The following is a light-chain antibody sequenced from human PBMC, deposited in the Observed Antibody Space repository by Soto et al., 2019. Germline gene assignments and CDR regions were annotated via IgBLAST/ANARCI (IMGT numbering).Light chain of an antibody. CDR2: EVS. J-gene: IGLJ1*01. V-gene: IGLV2-23*02. CDR1: SSDVGSYNL. Sequence: QSALTQPASVSGSPGQSITISCTGTSSDVGSYNLVSWYQQHPGKAPKLMIYEVSKRPSGVSNRFSGYKSGNTASLTISGLHAEDEADYYCCSYAGSSTSVFGTGTKLTVL. CDR3: CSYAGSSTSV.